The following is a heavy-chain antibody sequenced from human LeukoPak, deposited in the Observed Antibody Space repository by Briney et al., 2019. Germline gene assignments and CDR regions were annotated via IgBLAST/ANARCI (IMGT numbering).Heavy chain of an antibody. CDR1: GFTFPNTW. J-gene: IGHJ6*02. CDR2: IISKADGGTT. V-gene: IGHV3-15*01. Sequence: KPGGSLRLSCATSGFTFPNTWMSWVRQAPGKGLEWVGRIISKADGGTTDYAATVKGRFTISRDDSKDALYLQRNSLKIEETGVYFCNPNPYFWGQGPTDTVSS. CDR3: NPNPYF.